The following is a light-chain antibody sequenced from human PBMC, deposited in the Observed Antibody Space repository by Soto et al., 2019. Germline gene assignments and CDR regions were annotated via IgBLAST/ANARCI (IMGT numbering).Light chain of an antibody. CDR2: AAS. CDR3: QQSYSTPIT. V-gene: IGKV1-39*01. J-gene: IGKJ5*01. CDR1: ESISSY. Sequence: DIQMTQSPSSLAASVGDRVTSTCRASESISSYLNCYQQKPGKAPKLLIYAASSLQSGVPSRFSGSGSGTDFTLTISSLQPEDFATYYCQQSYSTPITFGQGKQLEIK.